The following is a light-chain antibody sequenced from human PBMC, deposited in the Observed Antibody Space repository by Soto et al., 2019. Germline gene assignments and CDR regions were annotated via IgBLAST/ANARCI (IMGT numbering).Light chain of an antibody. J-gene: IGLJ2*01. CDR3: SSYSGTNSNVI. Sequence: QSALTQPPSASGSPGQSVTISCAGTYSDIGDYNYVSWYQQHPDKVPKLIIYEVTKRPSGVPDRFSGSESGYTASLTVSDLQPADEAVYYCSSYSGTNSNVIFGGGTKVTVL. V-gene: IGLV2-8*01. CDR1: YSDIGDYNY. CDR2: EVT.